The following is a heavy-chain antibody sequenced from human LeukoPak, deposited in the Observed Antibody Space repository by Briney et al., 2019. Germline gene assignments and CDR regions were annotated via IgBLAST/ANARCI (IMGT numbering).Heavy chain of an antibody. V-gene: IGHV3-23*01. J-gene: IGHJ6*03. CDR1: GFTFSSYD. Sequence: GGSLRLSCAVSGFTFSSYDMNWVRQAPGKGLEWVSAISGSGGSTYYADSVKGRFTISRDNSKNTLYLLMNSLRAEDTAVYYCARVLSGRGSLYSYYYYMDVWGKGTTVTISS. D-gene: IGHD3-10*01. CDR3: ARVLSGRGSLYSYYYYMDV. CDR2: ISGSGGST.